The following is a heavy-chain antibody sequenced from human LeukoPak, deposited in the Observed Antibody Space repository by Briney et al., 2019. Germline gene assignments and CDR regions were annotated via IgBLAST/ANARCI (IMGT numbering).Heavy chain of an antibody. CDR1: GFTFSSYW. CDR2: IKSDGSST. D-gene: IGHD3/OR15-3a*01. V-gene: IGHV3-74*01. Sequence: GGSLRLSCAASGFTFSSYWMHWVRQVPGKGLVWVSGIKSDGSSTSYADSVKGRFTVSRDNAKNTLYLQMNSLRAEDTAVDYCAREGRFLDRSPVDYWGQGSLITVSS. J-gene: IGHJ4*02. CDR3: AREGRFLDRSPVDY.